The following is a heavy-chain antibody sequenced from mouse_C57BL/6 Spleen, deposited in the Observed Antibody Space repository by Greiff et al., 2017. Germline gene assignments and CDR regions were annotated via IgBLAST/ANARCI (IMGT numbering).Heavy chain of an antibody. CDR3: ARTPLDYYYAMDY. J-gene: IGHJ4*01. V-gene: IGHV1-55*01. D-gene: IGHD2-4*01. CDR1: GYTFTSYW. Sequence: QVQLQQPGAELVKPGASVKMSCKASGYTFTSYWITWVKQRPGQGLEWIGDIYPGSGSTNYNEKFKSKATLTVDTSSSKAYMQLSSLTSEDSAVYYCARTPLDYYYAMDYWGQGTSVTVSS. CDR2: IYPGSGST.